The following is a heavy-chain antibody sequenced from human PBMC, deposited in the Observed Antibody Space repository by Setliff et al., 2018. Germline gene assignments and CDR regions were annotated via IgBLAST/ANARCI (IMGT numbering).Heavy chain of an antibody. CDR3: AKCTSWDSHYPYFDY. J-gene: IGHJ4*02. CDR2: FYDSRGDT. D-gene: IGHD4-4*01. V-gene: IGHV3-23*03. Sequence: GESLSLYCAASGFAFSTYAVSWVRQAPGKGLEWVSIFYDSRGDTYYADSVKGRFTVSKDNSKNTMYLQMNSLRDEDTAIYFCAKCTSWDSHYPYFDYWGQGALVTVSS. CDR1: GFAFSTYA.